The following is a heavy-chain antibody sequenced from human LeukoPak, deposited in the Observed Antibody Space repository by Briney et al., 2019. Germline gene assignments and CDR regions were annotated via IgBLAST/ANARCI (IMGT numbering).Heavy chain of an antibody. CDR3: ASLSGSYANWFDP. CDR1: GGSISSYY. D-gene: IGHD1-26*01. CDR2: IYYSGST. V-gene: IGHV4-59*01. Sequence: SETLSLTCTVSGGSISSYYWSWIRQPPGKGLEWIGYIYYSGSTNYNPSLKGRVTISVDTSKNQFSLKLSSVTAADTAVYYCASLSGSYANWFDPWGQGTLVTVSS. J-gene: IGHJ5*02.